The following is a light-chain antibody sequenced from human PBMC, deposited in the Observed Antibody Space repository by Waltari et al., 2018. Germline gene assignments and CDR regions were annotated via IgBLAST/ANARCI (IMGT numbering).Light chain of an antibody. CDR2: GAS. CDR3: QQYGSSPLT. CDR1: QSVSSSY. J-gene: IGKJ4*01. Sequence: SASQSVSSSYLAWYQQKPGQAPRLLIYGASSRATGIPDRFSGSGSGTDFTLTISRLEPEDFAVYYCQQYGSSPLTFGGGTKVEIK. V-gene: IGKV3-20*01.